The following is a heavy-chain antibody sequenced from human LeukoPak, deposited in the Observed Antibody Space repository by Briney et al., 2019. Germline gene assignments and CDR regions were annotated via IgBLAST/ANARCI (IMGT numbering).Heavy chain of an antibody. CDR3: AEVGNYYESPVDY. CDR1: GFTFSNYD. Sequence: GGSLRLSCAASGFTFSNYDMSWVRQAPGKGLEWVSTISGSGGSTYYADSVKGRFTISRDNSKNTLYLQMNSLRAEDTAVYYCAEVGNYYESPVDYWGQGTLVTVSS. V-gene: IGHV3-23*01. J-gene: IGHJ4*02. CDR2: ISGSGGST. D-gene: IGHD3-22*01.